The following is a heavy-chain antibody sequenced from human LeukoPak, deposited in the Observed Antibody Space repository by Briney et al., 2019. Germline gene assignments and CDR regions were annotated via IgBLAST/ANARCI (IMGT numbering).Heavy chain of an antibody. CDR1: GYTFTSYD. V-gene: IGHV1-8*03. Sequence: ASVKVSCKASGYTFTSYDINLVRQATGQGLEWMGWMNPNSGNTGYAQKFQGRVTITRNTSISTAYMELSSLRSEDTAVYYCARVGRRCSSTGCYGYNWFDPWGQGTLVTVSS. D-gene: IGHD2-2*01. J-gene: IGHJ5*02. CDR3: ARVGRRCSSTGCYGYNWFDP. CDR2: MNPNSGNT.